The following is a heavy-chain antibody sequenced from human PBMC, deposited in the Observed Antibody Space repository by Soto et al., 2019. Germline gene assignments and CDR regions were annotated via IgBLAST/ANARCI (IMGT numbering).Heavy chain of an antibody. V-gene: IGHV3-23*01. D-gene: IGHD3-16*01. CDR2: ISSSGGST. J-gene: IGHJ4*02. CDR1: GFSFNRYA. CDR3: AKGSWKGEFADS. Sequence: EVQLLESGGSWVQPGGSLRLSCEASGFSFNRYAMTWVRQAPGKGLEWVSSISSSGGSTYYVDSGKGRFAISRDNPENKLYLQMDSLKAEDTAVYFCAKGSWKGEFADSWGQGTMVTVSS.